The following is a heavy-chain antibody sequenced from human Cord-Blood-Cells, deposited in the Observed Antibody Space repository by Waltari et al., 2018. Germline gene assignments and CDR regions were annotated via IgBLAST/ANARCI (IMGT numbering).Heavy chain of an antibody. V-gene: IGHV1-69*01. J-gene: IGHJ1*01. CDR3: ASVPAAFAEYFQH. CDR2: IIPIFGTA. CDR1: GGTSSSYA. D-gene: IGHD2-2*01. Sequence: QVQLVQSGAEVNKPGSSVQVSCKASGGTSSSYATSWLRQTPGQGLEWMGGIIPIFGTANYAQKFQGRVTITAYESTSTAYMELSSLRSEDTAVYYCASVPAAFAEYFQHWGQGTLVTVSS.